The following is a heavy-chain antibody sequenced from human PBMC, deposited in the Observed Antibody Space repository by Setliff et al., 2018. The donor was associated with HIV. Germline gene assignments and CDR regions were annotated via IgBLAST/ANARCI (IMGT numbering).Heavy chain of an antibody. CDR3: ARLGSGWSDSYYYSMDV. Sequence: ASVKVSCKASGYTFTTYGISWVRQAPGHGLEWMGWIRPYIGHTNYAQNFQGRVTMTIDTSTSTAYMELRSLRSDYTAVYFCARLGSGWSDSYYYSMDVWGQGTTVTVSS. J-gene: IGHJ6*02. CDR2: IRPYIGHT. V-gene: IGHV1-18*01. D-gene: IGHD6-19*01. CDR1: GYTFTTYG.